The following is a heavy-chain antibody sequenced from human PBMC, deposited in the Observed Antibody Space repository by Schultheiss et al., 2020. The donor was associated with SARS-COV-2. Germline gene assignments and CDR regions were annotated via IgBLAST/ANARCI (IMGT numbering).Heavy chain of an antibody. Sequence: GGSLRLSCAASGFTFSSYGMHWVRQAPGKGLEWVAVISYDGGNESYANSVRGRFTISRDNSKNMLYLQMNSLRPEDTAVYYCVRDRSWWTPYNCFDLWGRGTLVTVSS. CDR2: ISYDGGNE. V-gene: IGHV3-30*03. CDR1: GFTFSSYG. D-gene: IGHD2-15*01. CDR3: VRDRSWWTPYNCFDL. J-gene: IGHJ5*02.